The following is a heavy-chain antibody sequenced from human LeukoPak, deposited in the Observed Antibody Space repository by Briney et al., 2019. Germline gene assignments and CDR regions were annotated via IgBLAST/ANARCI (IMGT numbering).Heavy chain of an antibody. CDR1: GGSISSYY. CDR3: ARGGTGAWFDP. D-gene: IGHD3-10*01. J-gene: IGHJ5*02. CDR2: IYYSGST. Sequence: PSETLSLTCTVSGGSISSYYWSWIRQPPGKGLEWIGYIYYSGSTNCNPSLKSRVTISVDTSKNQFSLKLSSVTAADTAVYYCARGGTGAWFDPWGQGTLVTVSS. V-gene: IGHV4-59*01.